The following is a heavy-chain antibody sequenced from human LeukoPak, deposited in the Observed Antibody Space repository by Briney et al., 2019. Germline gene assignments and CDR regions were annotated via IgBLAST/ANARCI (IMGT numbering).Heavy chain of an antibody. CDR2: IYTSGST. Sequence: SETLSLTCTVSGGSLSTYYWSWIRQPAGKGLEWIGRIYTSGSTNYNPSIKSRVTMSVDTSKNQFSLKLSSVTAADTAVYYCARVQQQLVEGNWFDPWGQGTLVTVSS. V-gene: IGHV4-4*07. D-gene: IGHD6-13*01. CDR1: GGSLSTYY. J-gene: IGHJ5*02. CDR3: ARVQQQLVEGNWFDP.